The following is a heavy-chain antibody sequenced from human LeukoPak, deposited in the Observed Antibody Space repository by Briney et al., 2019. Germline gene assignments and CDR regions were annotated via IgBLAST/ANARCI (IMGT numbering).Heavy chain of an antibody. CDR1: GFTFSGYA. Sequence: GGSLRLSCAATGFTFSGYAMSWVRQAPGKGLEWVSSITDRGDSTYYADSVKGRLTISRDNSKNTLYLQMNSLRAEDTAVYHCARHGSAYTYDYWGQGTLVTVSS. CDR3: ARHGSAYTYDY. J-gene: IGHJ4*02. CDR2: ITDRGDST. V-gene: IGHV3-23*01. D-gene: IGHD3-10*01.